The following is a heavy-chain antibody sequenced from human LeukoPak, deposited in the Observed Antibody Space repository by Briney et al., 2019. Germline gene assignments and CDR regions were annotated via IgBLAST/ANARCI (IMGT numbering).Heavy chain of an antibody. Sequence: SVKVSCKASGFTFTNSAVQWVRQARGQRLEWIGWIVVGSGNTNYAQKFQERVTITRDMSTSTAYIELSSLRSEDTAVYSCAASGPDYSDYGGEYYFDFWGQGTLVTVSS. J-gene: IGHJ4*02. V-gene: IGHV1-58*01. CDR2: IVVGSGNT. D-gene: IGHD4-11*01. CDR1: GFTFTNSA. CDR3: AASGPDYSDYGGEYYFDF.